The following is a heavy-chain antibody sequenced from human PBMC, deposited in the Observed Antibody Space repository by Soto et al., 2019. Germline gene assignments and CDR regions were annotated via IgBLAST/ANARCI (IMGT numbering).Heavy chain of an antibody. CDR2: IYYSGTT. V-gene: IGHV4-30-4*01. CDR1: GASISSGGYY. D-gene: IGHD5-12*01. J-gene: IGHJ6*02. CDR3: ALRFGTA. Sequence: SETLSLTSTVSGASISSGGYYWTGIRQPPEKGLEWIGYIYYSGTTYYNPSLKSRVSISLDTSKNRFSLQLTSVTAADTGVYYCALRFGTAWGQGTTVTVSS.